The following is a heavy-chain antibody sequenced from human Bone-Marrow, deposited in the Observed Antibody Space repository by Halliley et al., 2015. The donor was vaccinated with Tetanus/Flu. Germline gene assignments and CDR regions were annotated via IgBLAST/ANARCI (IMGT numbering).Heavy chain of an antibody. CDR1: GDSVSTNTAA. J-gene: IGHJ6*02. V-gene: IGHV6-1*01. Sequence: TLSLTCAISGDSVSTNTAAWNWIRQSPSRGLEWLGRTYYRSKWYNDYAVSVKSRITINPDTSKNQFSLQLNSVTPEDTAMYYCARELDYFSGMDVWGQGTTVTVSS. CDR3: ARELDYFSGMDV. CDR2: TYYRSKWYN.